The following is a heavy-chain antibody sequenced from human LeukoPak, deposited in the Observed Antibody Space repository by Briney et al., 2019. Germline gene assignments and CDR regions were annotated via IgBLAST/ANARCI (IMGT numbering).Heavy chain of an antibody. V-gene: IGHV3-21*04. CDR2: ISSSSSYI. D-gene: IGHD3-9*01. CDR3: ARAGGWLLWTYYYYYMDV. CDR1: GFTFSIYS. Sequence: GGSLRLSCAASGFTFSIYSMNWVRQAPGKGLEWVSSISSSSSYIYYADSVKGRFTISRDNAKNTLYLQMNSLRAEDTAVYYCARAGGWLLWTYYYYYMDVWGKGTTVTISS. J-gene: IGHJ6*03.